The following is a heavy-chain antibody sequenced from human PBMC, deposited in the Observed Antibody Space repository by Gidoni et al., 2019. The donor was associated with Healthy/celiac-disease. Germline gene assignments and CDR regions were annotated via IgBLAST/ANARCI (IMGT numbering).Heavy chain of an antibody. V-gene: IGHV4-34*01. Sequence: QVQLQQWGAGLLKPSETLSLTCAVYGWSFSAYYWRWIRQPPGKGLEWIGEINHSGSTNYNPSLKSRVTISVDTSKNQFSLKLSSVTAADTAVYYCARSMHRGWSPGFDYWGQGTLVTVSS. J-gene: IGHJ4*02. CDR3: ARSMHRGWSPGFDY. CDR2: INHSGST. CDR1: GWSFSAYY. D-gene: IGHD6-19*01.